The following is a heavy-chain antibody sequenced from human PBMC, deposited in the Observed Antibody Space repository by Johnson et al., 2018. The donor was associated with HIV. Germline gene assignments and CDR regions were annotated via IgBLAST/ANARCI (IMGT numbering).Heavy chain of an antibody. V-gene: IGHV3-66*02. CDR3: ASDYQWLVQDDAFDI. CDR1: GFTVSSNY. Sequence: VQLVESGGGLVQPGRSLRLSCAASGFTVSSNYMSWVRQAPGKGLEWVSVIYTGGSTHYADSVKGRFTISRDNSKNTLYLQMNSLRAEDTAVYYCASDYQWLVQDDAFDIWGQGTVVTVSS. J-gene: IGHJ3*02. D-gene: IGHD6-19*01. CDR2: IYTGGST.